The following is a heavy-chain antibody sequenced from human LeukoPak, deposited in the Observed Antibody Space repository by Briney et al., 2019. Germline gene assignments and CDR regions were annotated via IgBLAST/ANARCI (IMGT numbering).Heavy chain of an antibody. CDR1: GFTFSDYY. J-gene: IGHJ6*03. CDR3: ARVLTNYYYMDV. D-gene: IGHD3-9*01. Sequence: GGSLRLSCAASGFTFSDYYMSWIRQAPGKGLEWVSHISSSDNTIYYADSVKGRFTISRDNARNSLYLLMNSLTAEDTAVYYCARVLTNYYYMDVWGKGTTVTVSS. CDR2: ISSSDNTI. V-gene: IGHV3-11*04.